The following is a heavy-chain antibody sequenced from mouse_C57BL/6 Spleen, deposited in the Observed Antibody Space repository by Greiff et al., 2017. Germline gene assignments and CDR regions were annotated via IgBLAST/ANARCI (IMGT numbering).Heavy chain of an antibody. Sequence: QQRPGQGLEWIGRIHPSDSDTNYNQKFKGKATLTVDKSSSTAYMQLSSLTSEDSAVYYCAMVEALSGYWGQGTTLTVSS. CDR2: IHPSDSDT. CDR3: AMVEALSGY. D-gene: IGHD1-1*02. J-gene: IGHJ2*01. V-gene: IGHV1-74*01.